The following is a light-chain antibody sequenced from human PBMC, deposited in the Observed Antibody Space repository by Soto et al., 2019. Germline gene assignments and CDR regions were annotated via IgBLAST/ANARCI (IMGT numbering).Light chain of an antibody. CDR1: QSVSNDF. J-gene: IGKJ1*01. Sequence: EIVLTQSPGILSLSPGERATLSCRASQSVSNDFLAWYQQKPGQAPRLLIYGASTRATGVPARFGGSGSGTEFTLTISNLQAEDSAVYYCHQYNNWPLGTFGPGTKVEIK. CDR3: HQYNNWPLGT. V-gene: IGKV3-15*01. CDR2: GAS.